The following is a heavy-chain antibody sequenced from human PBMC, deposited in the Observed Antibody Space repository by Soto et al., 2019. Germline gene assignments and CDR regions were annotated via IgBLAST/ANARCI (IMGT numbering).Heavy chain of an antibody. J-gene: IGHJ4*02. Sequence: GGSLRLSCVASGFTFRSVWMGWVRQAPGKGLEWVAMIKTDGSEKTSVDSVKGRFTISRDNAKNSLYLQMDSLRVEDTAVYYCVRDGGYYRFDWWGQGT. CDR2: IKTDGSEK. D-gene: IGHD1-26*01. V-gene: IGHV3-7*01. CDR3: VRDGGYYRFDW. CDR1: GFTFRSVW.